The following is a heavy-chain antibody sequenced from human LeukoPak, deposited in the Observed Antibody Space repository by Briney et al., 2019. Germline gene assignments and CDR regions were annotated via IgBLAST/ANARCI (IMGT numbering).Heavy chain of an antibody. Sequence: SVKVSCKASGGTFSSYAISWVRQAPGQGLEWMGRIIPIFGIANYAQKFQGRVTITADKSTSTAYMELSSLRSEDTAVYYCARDRLQAYCSSTSCYSVYYGMDVWGQGTTVTVSS. CDR1: GGTFSSYA. V-gene: IGHV1-69*04. CDR2: IIPIFGIA. D-gene: IGHD2-2*02. J-gene: IGHJ6*02. CDR3: ARDRLQAYCSSTSCYSVYYGMDV.